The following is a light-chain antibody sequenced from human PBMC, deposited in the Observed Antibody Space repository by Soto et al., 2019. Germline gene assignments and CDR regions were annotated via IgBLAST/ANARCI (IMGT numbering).Light chain of an antibody. V-gene: IGKV3-15*01. CDR1: QSVRSN. Sequence: EIVMTQSPATLAVSPGESATLSCRASQSVRSNLAWYQQKPGQTPRLLIYAASTRATGIPARFSGSGSGTEFTLTISSLQSEDSAVYYCQQYYSSPRTLGQGTKVEIK. CDR3: QQYYSSPRT. CDR2: AAS. J-gene: IGKJ1*01.